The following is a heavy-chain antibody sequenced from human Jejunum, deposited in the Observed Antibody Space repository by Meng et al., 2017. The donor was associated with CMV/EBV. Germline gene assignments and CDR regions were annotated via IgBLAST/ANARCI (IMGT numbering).Heavy chain of an antibody. Sequence: QITLKESGPPLEETTQTLTLTCSFSGFSPSTSGEGVGWIRQPPGKALEWLALIYRGDDKRYSPSLNSRLTIAKDTSKNEVVLTLTNMGPIDTGTYYCAHFVGGYYPSRPDYWGQGTMVTVSA. D-gene: IGHD1-26*01. V-gene: IGHV2-5*02. CDR3: AHFVGGYYPSRPDY. CDR1: GFSPSTSGEG. CDR2: IYRGDDK. J-gene: IGHJ4*02.